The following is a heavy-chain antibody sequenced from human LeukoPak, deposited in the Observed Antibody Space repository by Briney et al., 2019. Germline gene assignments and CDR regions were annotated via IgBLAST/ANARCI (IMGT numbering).Heavy chain of an antibody. CDR2: LFYTGKT. CDR1: GVSVSTSH. J-gene: IGHJ4*02. V-gene: IGHV4-59*02. Sequence: SETLSLTCNVSGVSVSTSHWNWIRQRPGKELEWIGCLFYTGKTDYNPSLKSRVSISLGSSNNHFSLKLTSVTAADTAVYYCSEGYFEPFDHWGQGILVTVSS. CDR3: SEGYFEPFDH. D-gene: IGHD2/OR15-2a*01.